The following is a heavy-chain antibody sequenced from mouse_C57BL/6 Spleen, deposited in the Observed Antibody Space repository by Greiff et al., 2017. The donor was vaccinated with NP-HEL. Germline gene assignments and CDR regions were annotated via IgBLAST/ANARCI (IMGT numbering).Heavy chain of an antibody. V-gene: IGHV5-4*03. CDR3: ARGDYGSSYDAMDY. J-gene: IGHJ4*01. CDR1: GFTFSSYA. Sequence: EVKVVESGGGLVKPGGSLKLSCAASGFTFSSYAMSWVRQTPEKRLEWVATISDGGSYTYYPDNVKGRFPISRDNAKNNLYLQMSHLKSEDTAMYYCARGDYGSSYDAMDYWGQGTSVTVSS. D-gene: IGHD1-1*01. CDR2: ISDGGSYT.